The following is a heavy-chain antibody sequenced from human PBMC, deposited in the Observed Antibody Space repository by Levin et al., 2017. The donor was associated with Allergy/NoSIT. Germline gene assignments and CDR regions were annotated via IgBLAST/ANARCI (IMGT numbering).Heavy chain of an antibody. V-gene: IGHV4-31*03. J-gene: IGHJ6*02. CDR1: GDSISGGTLY. D-gene: IGHD3-10*01. CDR2: IHHSGSA. CDR3: ARDECAWLGECYVMDV. Sequence: SETLSLTCTVSGDSISGGTLYWSWIRQRPGKGLEWIGFIHHSGSAFYNPSLKSRLSMSLDTSKSQFSLRVTSVTVADTAVYYCARDECAWLGECYVMDVWGQGTTVIVSS.